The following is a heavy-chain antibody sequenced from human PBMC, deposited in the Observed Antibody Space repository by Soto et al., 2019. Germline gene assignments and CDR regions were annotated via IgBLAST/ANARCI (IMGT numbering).Heavy chain of an antibody. J-gene: IGHJ1*01. Sequence: QLQLRESGPGLVKPSETLSLTCIVSRGSIISSSSYWGWIRQPPGKGLEWIASISSSENTFNNPSLRSRVTISVDTSKNQFSLKLRSVTAADTAVYYCARHAYYENSGYYSHFQTWGQGSLVTVSS. CDR3: ARHAYYENSGYYSHFQT. CDR1: RGSIISSSSY. V-gene: IGHV4-39*01. D-gene: IGHD3-22*01. CDR2: ISSSENT.